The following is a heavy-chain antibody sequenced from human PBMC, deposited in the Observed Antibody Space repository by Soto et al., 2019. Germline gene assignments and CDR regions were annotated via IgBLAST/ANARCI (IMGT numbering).Heavy chain of an antibody. J-gene: IGHJ4*02. CDR2: ISAYNGNT. CDR3: ARDPAGAGYYDSSGYSYFDY. D-gene: IGHD3-22*01. V-gene: IGHV1-18*01. CDR1: GYTITSYG. Sequence: ASVKVSCKDSGYTITSYGISWVRQDKGQGLEGMGWISAYNGNTKYAQKLQGRVTMTPDTSTSTAYMELRSLRSDDTAVYYCARDPAGAGYYDSSGYSYFDYWGQGTLVTVSS.